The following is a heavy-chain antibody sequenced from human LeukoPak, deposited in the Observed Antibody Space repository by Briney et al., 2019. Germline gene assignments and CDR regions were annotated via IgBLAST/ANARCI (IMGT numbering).Heavy chain of an antibody. CDR2: IYHSGST. CDR1: GGSISSSNW. V-gene: IGHV4-4*02. D-gene: IGHD3-22*01. J-gene: IGHJ6*02. Sequence: SGTLSLTCAVSGGSISSSNWWSWVRQPPGKGLEWIGEIYHSGSTNYNPSLKSRVTISVDTSKNQFSLKLSSVTAADRAVYYCARGYQYYYDSSGYWGYYYGMDVWGQGTTVTVSS. CDR3: ARGYQYYYDSSGYWGYYYGMDV.